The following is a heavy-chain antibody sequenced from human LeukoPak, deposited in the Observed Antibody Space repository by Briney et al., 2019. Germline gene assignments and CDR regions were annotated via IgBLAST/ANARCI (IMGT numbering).Heavy chain of an antibody. CDR3: ARGRKYYGWFDP. V-gene: IGHV4-59*01. J-gene: IGHJ5*02. D-gene: IGHD3-10*01. CDR1: GGSISSYY. Sequence: SETLSLTCTVSGGSISSYYWSWIRQPPGKGLEWIGYIYYSGSTNYNPSLKSRVTISVDTSKNQFSLKLSSVTAADTAVYYCARGRKYYGWFDPWGQGTLVTVSS. CDR2: IYYSGST.